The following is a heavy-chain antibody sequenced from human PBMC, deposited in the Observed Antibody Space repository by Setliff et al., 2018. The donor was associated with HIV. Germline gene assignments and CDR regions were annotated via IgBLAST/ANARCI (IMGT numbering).Heavy chain of an antibody. D-gene: IGHD6-6*01. Sequence: SETLSLTCSVFGGSIRSPDHYWSWIRQSPEKGLEWIGHIYYTGITSYNPSLKSRAAMSVDTSKNRFSLDLSSVTAADTAVYYCARAGASYYYYYAKGVWGQGTTVTVSS. CDR3: ARAGASYYYYYAKGV. V-gene: IGHV4-30-4*01. CDR2: IYYTGIT. CDR1: GGSIRSPDHY. J-gene: IGHJ6*02.